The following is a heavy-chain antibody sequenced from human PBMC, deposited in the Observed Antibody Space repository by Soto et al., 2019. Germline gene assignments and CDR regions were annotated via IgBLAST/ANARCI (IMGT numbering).Heavy chain of an antibody. CDR3: ATSQKGYNWNYFDH. CDR2: VFYTGFT. V-gene: IGHV4-39*01. D-gene: IGHD1-20*01. J-gene: IGHJ4*02. Sequence: SETLSLTCAVSGASISGSYYSWAWLRQSPGKGPEWIGSVFYTGFTSYNPSLESRVSVSVDTPKSQFSLKLSAVTAADTAVYYCATSQKGYNWNYFDHWAQGALVTVSS. CDR1: GASISGSYYS.